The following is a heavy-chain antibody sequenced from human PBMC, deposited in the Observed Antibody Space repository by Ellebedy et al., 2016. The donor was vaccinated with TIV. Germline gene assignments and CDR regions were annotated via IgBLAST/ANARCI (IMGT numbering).Heavy chain of an antibody. CDR3: AFDI. CDR2: ISYDGSNK. V-gene: IGHV3-30*03. Sequence: GGSLRLXXAASGFTFSSYGMHWVRQAPGKGLEWVAVISYDGSNKYYADSVKGRFTISRDNSKNTLYLQMNSLRAEDTAVYYCAFDIWGQGTMVTVSS. CDR1: GFTFSSYG. J-gene: IGHJ3*02.